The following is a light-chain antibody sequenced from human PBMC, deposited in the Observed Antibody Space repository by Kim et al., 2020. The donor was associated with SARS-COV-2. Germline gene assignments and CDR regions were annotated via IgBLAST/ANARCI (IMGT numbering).Light chain of an antibody. CDR3: SSYTSSSTYV. J-gene: IGLJ1*01. Sequence: GQWITISCTGTSSNVGGYNYVSWYQQHPGKAPKLMIYDVSERPSGVSNRFSGSQSGNTASLTISGLQAEDEADYYCSSYTSSSTYVFGTGTKVTVL. V-gene: IGLV2-14*03. CDR2: DVS. CDR1: SSNVGGYNY.